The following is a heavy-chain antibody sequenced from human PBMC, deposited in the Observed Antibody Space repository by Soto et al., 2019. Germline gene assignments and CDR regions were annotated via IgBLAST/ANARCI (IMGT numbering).Heavy chain of an antibody. CDR3: ARQHVVVVVAATVGNWFNP. D-gene: IGHD2-15*01. Sequence: AASVKVSCKASGYTFTSYGISWVRQAPGQGLEWMGWISAYNGNTNYAQKLQGRVTMTTDTSTSTAYMELRSLRSDDTAVYYCARQHVVVVVAATVGNWFNPWGQGTLVTVSS. CDR1: GYTFTSYG. CDR2: ISAYNGNT. J-gene: IGHJ5*02. V-gene: IGHV1-18*04.